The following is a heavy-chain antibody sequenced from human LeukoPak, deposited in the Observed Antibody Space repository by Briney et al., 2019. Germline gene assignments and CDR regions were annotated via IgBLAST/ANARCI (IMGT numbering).Heavy chain of an antibody. CDR2: IYHSGNT. CDR1: GYSISNGYF. Sequence: SETLSLTCTVSGYSISNGYFWGWIRQPPGKGLEWIGSIYHSGNTPYNPSLKSRVTVSADMSKNQFSLKLSSVTAADTAVYYCARVAYHDSSGYYYCFDYWGQGTLVTVSS. CDR3: ARVAYHDSSGYYYCFDY. V-gene: IGHV4-38-2*02. D-gene: IGHD3-22*01. J-gene: IGHJ4*02.